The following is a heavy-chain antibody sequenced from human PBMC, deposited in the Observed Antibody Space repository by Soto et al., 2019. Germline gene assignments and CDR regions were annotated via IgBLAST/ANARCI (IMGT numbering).Heavy chain of an antibody. Sequence: HPGGSLRLSCAASGFTFSSYAMSWVRQAPGKGREWGSAISGSGGSTYYADSVKGRFTISRDNSKNTLYLQMNSLRAEDTAVYYCAKLGNVVAPPNYWGQGTLVTVSS. CDR2: ISGSGGST. V-gene: IGHV3-23*01. J-gene: IGHJ4*02. CDR3: AKLGNVVAPPNY. CDR1: GFTFSSYA. D-gene: IGHD2-15*01.